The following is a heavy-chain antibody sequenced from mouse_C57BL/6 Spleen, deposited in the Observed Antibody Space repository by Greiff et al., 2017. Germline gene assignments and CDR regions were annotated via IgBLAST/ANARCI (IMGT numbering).Heavy chain of an antibody. J-gene: IGHJ2*01. V-gene: IGHV1-15*01. CDR1: GYTFTDYE. CDR3: TRPHYYGSSWDFDY. CDR2: IDPETGGT. Sequence: VQVVESGAELVRPGASVTLSCKASGYTFTDYEMHWVKQTPVHGLEWIGAIDPETGGTAYNQKFKGKAILTADKSSSTAYMELRSLTSEDSAVYYCTRPHYYGSSWDFDYWGQGTTLTVSS. D-gene: IGHD1-1*01.